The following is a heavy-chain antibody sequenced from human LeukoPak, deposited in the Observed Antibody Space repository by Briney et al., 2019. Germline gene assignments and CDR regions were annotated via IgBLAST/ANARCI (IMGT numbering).Heavy chain of an antibody. CDR3: ATIMKDFWSGFFAY. V-gene: IGHV1-24*01. CDR1: GYTLTELS. CDR2: FDPEDGET. J-gene: IGHJ4*02. Sequence: EASVKVSCKVSGYTLTELSMHWVRQAPGKGLEWMGGFDPEDGETIYAQKFQGRVTMTEGTSTDTAYMELSSLRSEDTAVYYCATIMKDFWSGFFAYWGQGTLVTVSS. D-gene: IGHD3-3*01.